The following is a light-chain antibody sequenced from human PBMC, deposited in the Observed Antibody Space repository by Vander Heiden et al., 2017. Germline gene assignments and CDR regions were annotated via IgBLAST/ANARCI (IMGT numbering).Light chain of an antibody. Sequence: FMLTQPPSVSESPGKTVTISCTRSSGSIASNYVQWYQQRPGSSPTTGIYEDNQRPSGVPDRFSGSIDSSSNSASLTISGLKTEDEADYYCQSYDSSNRVFGGGTKLTVL. V-gene: IGLV6-57*01. CDR2: EDN. J-gene: IGLJ3*02. CDR3: QSYDSSNRV. CDR1: SGSIASNY.